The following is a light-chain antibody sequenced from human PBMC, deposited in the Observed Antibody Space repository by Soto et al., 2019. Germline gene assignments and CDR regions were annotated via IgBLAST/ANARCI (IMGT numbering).Light chain of an antibody. J-gene: IGLJ2*01. CDR2: DVY. CDR1: TFDIGAYDF. Sequence: QSALTQPRSVSESLGQSVTISCAGSTFDIGAYDFVSWYQQHPGNAPKLIIYDVYKRPSGVSDRFSGSKSGNTASLTISGLLADDEADYYCSSYAGRYTLLFGGGTKVTVL. CDR3: SSYAGRYTLL. V-gene: IGLV2-11*01.